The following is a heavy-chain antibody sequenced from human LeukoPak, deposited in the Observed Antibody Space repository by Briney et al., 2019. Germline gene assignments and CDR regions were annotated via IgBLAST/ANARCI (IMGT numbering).Heavy chain of an antibody. CDR3: ARDTSRLLRYFDWNHYYYYYMDV. J-gene: IGHJ6*03. Sequence: ASVKVSCKASGYTFTGYYMHWVRQAPGQGLEWMGWINPNSGGTNYAQKFQGRVTMTRDTSISTAYMELSRLRSDDTAVYYCARDTSRLLRYFDWNHYYYYYMDVWGKGTTVTISS. V-gene: IGHV1-2*02. D-gene: IGHD3-9*01. CDR2: INPNSGGT. CDR1: GYTFTGYY.